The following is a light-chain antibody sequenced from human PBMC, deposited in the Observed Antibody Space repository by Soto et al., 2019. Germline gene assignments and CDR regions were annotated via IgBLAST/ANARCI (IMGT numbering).Light chain of an antibody. V-gene: IGKV1-39*01. CDR3: QQSYSTTPIT. CDR2: AAS. J-gene: IGKJ5*01. Sequence: DIPMTHSQSSLSASILDRVPIXCRASQSISTYLNWYQQKPGKAPKLLIYAASSLQSGVPSRFSGSGSGTDFTLTISSLQPADFATYHCQQSYSTTPITFGHGTRLENK. CDR1: QSISTY.